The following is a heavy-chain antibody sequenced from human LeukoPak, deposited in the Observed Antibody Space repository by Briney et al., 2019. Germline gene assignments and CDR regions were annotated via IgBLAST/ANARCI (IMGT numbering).Heavy chain of an antibody. J-gene: IGHJ4*02. CDR2: IYYSGST. V-gene: IGHV4-39*07. CDR1: GGSISSSSYY. Sequence: SETLSLTCTVSGGSISSSSYYWGWIRQPPGKGLEWIGSIYYSGSTYYNPSLKSRVTISVDMSKNQFSLKLSSVTAADTAVYYCARDRVGGTTFDYWGQGTLVTVSS. CDR3: ARDRVGGTTFDY. D-gene: IGHD1-26*01.